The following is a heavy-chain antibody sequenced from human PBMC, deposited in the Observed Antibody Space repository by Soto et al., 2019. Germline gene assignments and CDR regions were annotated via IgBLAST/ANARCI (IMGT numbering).Heavy chain of an antibody. CDR2: IYYSGST. J-gene: IGHJ6*02. Sequence: SETLSLTCTVSGGSISSYYWSWIRQPPGKGLEWIGYIYYSGSTNYNPSLKSRVTISVDTSKNQFSLKLSSVTAADTAVHYCARDRGKDYDFYYGMDVWGQGTTVTVSS. CDR1: GGSISSYY. CDR3: ARDRGKDYDFYYGMDV. V-gene: IGHV4-59*01. D-gene: IGHD3-3*01.